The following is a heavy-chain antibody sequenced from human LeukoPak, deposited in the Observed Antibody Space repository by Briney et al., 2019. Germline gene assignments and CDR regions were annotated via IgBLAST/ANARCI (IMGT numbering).Heavy chain of an antibody. CDR2: IRYDGSNK. J-gene: IGHJ4*02. D-gene: IGHD2-2*01. CDR3: LGYCSSTSCHRDY. V-gene: IGHV3-30*02. Sequence: PGGSLRLSCAASGFTFSSYGMHWVRQAPGKGLEWVAFIRYDGSNKYYADSVKGRFTISRDNSKNTLYLQMNSLRAEDTAVYYCLGYCSSTSCHRDYWGQGTLVTVSS. CDR1: GFTFSSYG.